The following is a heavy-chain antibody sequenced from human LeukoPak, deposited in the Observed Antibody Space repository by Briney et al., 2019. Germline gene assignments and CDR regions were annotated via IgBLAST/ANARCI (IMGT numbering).Heavy chain of an antibody. CDR1: GFTFDDYA. D-gene: IGHD6-6*01. CDR3: AKYGSSSS. J-gene: IGHJ5*02. Sequence: GGSLRLSCAASGFTFDDYAMHWVRQAPGKGLEWVSGISWNRCSIGYADSVKGRFTISRDNAKNSLYLQMNSLRAEDTALYYCAKYGSSSSWGQGTLVTVSS. CDR2: ISWNRCSI. V-gene: IGHV3-9*01.